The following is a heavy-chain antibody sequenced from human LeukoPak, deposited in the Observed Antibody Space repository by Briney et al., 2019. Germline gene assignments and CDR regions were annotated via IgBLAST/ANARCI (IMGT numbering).Heavy chain of an antibody. CDR3: ARGTYDSSGYGGAFDI. CDR2: IYSGGST. CDR1: GFTVSSNY. D-gene: IGHD3-22*01. V-gene: IGHV3-66*01. Sequence: GGSLRLSCAASGFTVSSNYMSWVRQAPGKGLEWVSVIYSGGSTYYADSVKGRFTISRDNSKNTLYLQMNSLRAEDTAVYYCARGTYDSSGYGGAFDIWGQGTMVTVSS. J-gene: IGHJ3*02.